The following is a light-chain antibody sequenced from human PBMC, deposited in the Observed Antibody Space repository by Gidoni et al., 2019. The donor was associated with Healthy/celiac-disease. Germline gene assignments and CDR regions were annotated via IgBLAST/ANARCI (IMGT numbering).Light chain of an antibody. CDR2: QAS. CDR1: QSITSW. CDR3: QQYNSYSGT. J-gene: IGKJ1*01. V-gene: IGKV1-5*03. Sequence: DIQLTQSPSTLSASVGDRVNSTCRASQSITSWLAWYQQRPGKAPKLLIYQASSLESGVPSRFSGSGSGTEFTLTISNLQPDDFATYYCQQYNSYSGTFGQGTKVEIK.